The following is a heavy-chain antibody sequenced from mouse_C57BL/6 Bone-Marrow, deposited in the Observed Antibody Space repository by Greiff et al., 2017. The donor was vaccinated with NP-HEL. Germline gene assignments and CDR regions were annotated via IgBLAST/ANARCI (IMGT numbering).Heavy chain of an antibody. Sequence: QVHVKQSGAELARPGASVKLSCKASGYTFTSYGISWVKQRTGQGLEWIGWFYPGSGSIKYNEKFKDKATLTADKSSSTVYMELSRLTSEDSAVYFCARHGYGSSLGFAYWGQGTLVTVSA. CDR2: FYPGSGSI. CDR3: ARHGYGSSLGFAY. V-gene: IGHV1-62-2*01. D-gene: IGHD1-1*01. J-gene: IGHJ3*01. CDR1: GYTFTSYG.